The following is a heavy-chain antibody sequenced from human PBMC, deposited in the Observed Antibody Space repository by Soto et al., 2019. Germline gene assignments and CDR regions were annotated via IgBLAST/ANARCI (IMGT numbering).Heavy chain of an antibody. CDR2: ISSSGDGT. V-gene: IGHV3-23*01. CDR1: VFTFSTYA. Sequence: PWGSLLVSCAASVFTFSTYAMTWVRQAPGKGLEWVSMISSSGDGTYYEDSVKGRFTISRDNSRNTLNLQMNSLRAEDTAVYYCEKNGDFWSWGMDVWGQGTTVTVSS. D-gene: IGHD3-3*01. CDR3: EKNGDFWSWGMDV. J-gene: IGHJ6*02.